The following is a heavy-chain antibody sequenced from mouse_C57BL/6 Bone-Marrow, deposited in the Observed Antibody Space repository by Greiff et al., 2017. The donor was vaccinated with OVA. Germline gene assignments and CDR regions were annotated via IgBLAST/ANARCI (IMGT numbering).Heavy chain of an antibody. Sequence: QVQLQQPGAELVKPGASVKLSCKASGYTFTSYWMHWVKQRPGQGLEWIGMIHPNSGSTNYNEKFKSKATLTVDKSSRTAYMQPSSLTSEDSAVFFWGGGPYYFDYWGQGTTLTVSS. CDR3: GGGPYYFDY. J-gene: IGHJ2*01. CDR1: GYTFTSYW. CDR2: IHPNSGST. V-gene: IGHV1-64*01.